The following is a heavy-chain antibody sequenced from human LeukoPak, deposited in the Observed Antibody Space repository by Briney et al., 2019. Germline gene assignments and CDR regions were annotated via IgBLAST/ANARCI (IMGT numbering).Heavy chain of an antibody. D-gene: IGHD6-19*01. V-gene: IGHV3-15*01. CDR2: IRSKTDGGTI. CDR1: GFTLSNAY. Sequence: GGSLRLSCAASGFTLSNAYMSWVRQAPGKGLEWVGRIRSKTDGGTIDYAAPVKDRFTISRDDSKNTLYLQMNSLKTEDTAVYYCTTAVAGTVRIDYWGQGTPVTVSS. CDR3: TTAVAGTVRIDY. J-gene: IGHJ4*02.